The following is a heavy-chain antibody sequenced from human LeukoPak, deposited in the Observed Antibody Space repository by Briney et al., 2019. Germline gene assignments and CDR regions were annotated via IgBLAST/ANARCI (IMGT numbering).Heavy chain of an antibody. CDR2: IHYTGAT. V-gene: IGHV4-34*01. CDR3: ARGNILTGYCFDF. J-gene: IGHJ4*02. D-gene: IGHD3-9*01. CDR1: GGSITGYY. Sequence: SETLSLTCAVSGGSITGYYWSWIRQTPGRGLEWVGEIHYTGATSYNPSLKSRATISTDTSKNQLSLRLSSVTAADTAVYYCARGNILTGYCFDFWGQGALVTVSS.